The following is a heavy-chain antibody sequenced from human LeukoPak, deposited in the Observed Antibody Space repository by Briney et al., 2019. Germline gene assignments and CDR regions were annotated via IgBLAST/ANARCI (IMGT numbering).Heavy chain of an antibody. Sequence: PSETLSLTCTVSGGSISSYYWSWIRQPAGKGLEWIGYIYYSGSTNYNPSLKSRVTISVDTSKNQFSLKLSSVTAADTAVYYCARLYSSSFSDWGQGTLVTVSS. CDR2: IYYSGST. J-gene: IGHJ4*02. CDR1: GGSISSYY. V-gene: IGHV4-59*01. CDR3: ARLYSSSFSD. D-gene: IGHD6-6*01.